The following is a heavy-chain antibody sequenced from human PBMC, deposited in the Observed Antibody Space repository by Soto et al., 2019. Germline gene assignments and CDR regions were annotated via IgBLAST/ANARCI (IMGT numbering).Heavy chain of an antibody. D-gene: IGHD2-8*01. J-gene: IGHJ4*02. CDR2: ISAYNGDT. V-gene: IGHV1-18*01. CDR1: GYTFSSYG. Sequence: QAQLVQSGAEVKKPGGSVKVSCRASGYTFSSYGYAWVRQVPGQGLEWMGWISAYNGDTNYAQKFQDRVTLTTDTSTTTAYMELRNLGSDDTAVYYCARSGAYCTSITCLFDSFWGLGTLVTVSS. CDR3: ARSGAYCTSITCLFDSF.